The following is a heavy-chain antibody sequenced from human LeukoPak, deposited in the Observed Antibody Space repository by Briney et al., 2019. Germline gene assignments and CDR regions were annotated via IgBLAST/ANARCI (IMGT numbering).Heavy chain of an antibody. CDR2: ISGSGGST. CDR3: AKEAVYVIVVVPAALDY. J-gene: IGHJ4*02. D-gene: IGHD2-2*01. Sequence: GGSLRLSCAASGFTFSSYAMSWVRQAPGKGLEWVSAISGSGGSTYYADSVKGRFTISRDNSKNTPYLQMNSLRAEDTAVYYCAKEAVYVIVVVPAALDYWGQGTLVTVSS. V-gene: IGHV3-23*01. CDR1: GFTFSSYA.